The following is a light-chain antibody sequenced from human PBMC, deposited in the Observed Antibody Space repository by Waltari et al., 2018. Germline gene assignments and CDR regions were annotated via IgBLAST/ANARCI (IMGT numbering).Light chain of an antibody. CDR3: QQYGSSPLT. CDR2: GAS. Sequence: ETVLAQSPGTLSWSLGDSATLPCRASQSVSRDYLAWYQQKPGQAPRLLIYGASSRATGIPARFSGSGSGTDFTLTITRLEPEDFAVYYCQQYGSSPLTFGGGTKVDIK. J-gene: IGKJ4*01. CDR1: QSVSRDY. V-gene: IGKV3-20*01.